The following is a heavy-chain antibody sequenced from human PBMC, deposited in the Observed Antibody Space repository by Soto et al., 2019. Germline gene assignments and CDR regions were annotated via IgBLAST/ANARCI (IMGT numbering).Heavy chain of an antibody. CDR3: ARVEPLNYYDSSGYYGLSANAFDI. J-gene: IGHJ3*02. V-gene: IGHV1-69*01. CDR2: IIPIFGTA. D-gene: IGHD3-22*01. CDR1: GRTFSSYS. Sequence: SVKVSCKASGRTFSSYSISWVRQAPGQGLEWMGGIIPIFGTANYAQKFQGRVTITADESTSTAYMELSSLRSEDTAVYYCARVEPLNYYDSSGYYGLSANAFDIWVQGTIVTVS.